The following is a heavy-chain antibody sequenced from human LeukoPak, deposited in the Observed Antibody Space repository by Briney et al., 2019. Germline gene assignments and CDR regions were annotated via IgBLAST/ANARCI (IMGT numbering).Heavy chain of an antibody. D-gene: IGHD7-27*01. V-gene: IGHV3-30*02. Sequence: HAGGSLRLSCAASGFIFSNYCMHWVRQAPGKGLEWVAFIRYDESNTFYADSVKGRFTISRDNAKNSLYLQMNSLRAEDTAVYYCARMGIEDAFDIWGQGTMVTVSS. CDR2: IRYDESNT. J-gene: IGHJ3*02. CDR3: ARMGIEDAFDI. CDR1: GFIFSNYC.